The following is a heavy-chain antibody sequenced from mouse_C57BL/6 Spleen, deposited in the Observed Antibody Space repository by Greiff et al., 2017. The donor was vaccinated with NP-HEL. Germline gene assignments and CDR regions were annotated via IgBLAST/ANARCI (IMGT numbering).Heavy chain of an antibody. J-gene: IGHJ1*03. V-gene: IGHV1-4*01. CDR2: INPSSGYT. Sequence: VMLVESGAELARPGASVKMSCKASGYTFTSYTMHWVNQRPGQGLEWIGYINPSSGYTKYNQKFKDKATLTADKSSSTAYMQLSSLTSEDSAVYYCARGADYYGSSWYFDVWGTGTTVTVSS. CDR3: ARGADYYGSSWYFDV. CDR1: GYTFTSYT. D-gene: IGHD1-1*01.